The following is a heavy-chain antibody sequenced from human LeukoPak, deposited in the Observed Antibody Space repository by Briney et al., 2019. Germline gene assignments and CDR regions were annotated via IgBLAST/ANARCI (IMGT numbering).Heavy chain of an antibody. V-gene: IGHV3-21*04. CDR2: ISGRSDSI. Sequence: GGSLRLSCAASGFTFSSYSINWVRQAPGKGLEWVSSISGRSDSIYYADSGKGRFTISRDNAKNSVYLQVNSLRAEDTAVYYCAAGNYYDSSGYYYWGQGTLVTVPS. J-gene: IGHJ4*02. D-gene: IGHD3-22*01. CDR1: GFTFSSYS. CDR3: AAGNYYDSSGYYY.